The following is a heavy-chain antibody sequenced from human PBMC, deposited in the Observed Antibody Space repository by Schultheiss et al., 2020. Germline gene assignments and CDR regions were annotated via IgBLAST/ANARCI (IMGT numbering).Heavy chain of an antibody. CDR1: GFTFSSYG. CDR2: ISYDGSNK. D-gene: IGHD2-15*01. V-gene: IGHV3-30*03. CDR3: ARGSGGSCHY. J-gene: IGHJ4*02. Sequence: GGSLRLSCAASGFTFSSYGMHWVRQAPGKGLEWVAVISYDGSNKYYADSVKGRFTISRDNAKNSLYLQMNSLRAEDTAVYYCARGSGGSCHYWGQGNLGTVSS.